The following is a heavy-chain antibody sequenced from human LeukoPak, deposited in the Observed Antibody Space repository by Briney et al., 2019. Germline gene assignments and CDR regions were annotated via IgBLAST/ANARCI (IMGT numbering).Heavy chain of an antibody. D-gene: IGHD3-22*01. J-gene: IGHJ6*03. Sequence: GGSLRLSCAASGFTFSSYWMHWVRQAPGKGLVWVSRINTDGSSTSYADSVKGRFTISRDNAKNTLYLQMNSLRAEDTAVYYCASGKTYYYDSSGSRGYYYYYMDGWGKGTTVTVSS. CDR3: ASGKTYYYDSSGSRGYYYYYMDG. V-gene: IGHV3-74*01. CDR1: GFTFSSYW. CDR2: INTDGSST.